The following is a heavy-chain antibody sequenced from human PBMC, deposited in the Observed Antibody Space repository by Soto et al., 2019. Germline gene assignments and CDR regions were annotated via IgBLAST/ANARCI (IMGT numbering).Heavy chain of an antibody. J-gene: IGHJ4*02. V-gene: IGHV4-31*03. Sequence: SETLSLTCTVSGGSISSGGYYWSWIRQHPGKGLEWIGYIYYSGSTYYNPSLKSRVTISVDTSKNQFSLKLSSVTAADTAVYYCARGVTLVRGVIHTPYFDYCGQGALVTVSS. CDR3: ARGVTLVRGVIHTPYFDY. CDR1: GGSISSGGYY. D-gene: IGHD3-10*01. CDR2: IYYSGST.